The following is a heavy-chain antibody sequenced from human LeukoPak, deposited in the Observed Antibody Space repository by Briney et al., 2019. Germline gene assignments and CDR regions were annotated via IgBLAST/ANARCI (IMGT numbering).Heavy chain of an antibody. Sequence: PGGSLRLSCAASGFTFSSYAMSWVRQAPGKGLEWGSAISGSGGSIYYADSVKGRFTISPDNSKNTLYLQKNSLRDEDTAVYCCAKRPRSPIHYGSGSPHWYFDLWGGGTLVTVSS. D-gene: IGHD3-10*01. V-gene: IGHV3-23*01. CDR3: AKRPRSPIHYGSGSPHWYFDL. CDR1: GFTFSSYA. J-gene: IGHJ2*01. CDR2: ISGSGGSI.